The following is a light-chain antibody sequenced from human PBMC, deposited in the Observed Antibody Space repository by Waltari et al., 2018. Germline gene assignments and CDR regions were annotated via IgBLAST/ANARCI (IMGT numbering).Light chain of an antibody. CDR3: QSFDNMLSGGLV. CDR1: TSNIGPGPD. CDR2: GNN. V-gene: IGLV1-40*01. Sequence: QSVLTQPPSVSGTPGQRVPIPCSGSTSNIGPGPDLHWYQHLQGTAPKLLIYGNNNRPSGVPDRFSGSKSGTSASLAITGLQADDEADYFCQSFDNMLSGGLVFGGGTKLAVL. J-gene: IGLJ2*01.